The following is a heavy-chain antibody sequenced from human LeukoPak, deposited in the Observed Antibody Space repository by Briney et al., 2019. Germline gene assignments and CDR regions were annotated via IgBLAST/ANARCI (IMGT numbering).Heavy chain of an antibody. CDR3: ATLPLWFGELMSQYYFDY. Sequence: LGGSLRLSCAASGFTFSSYAMSWVRQAPGKGLEWVSAISGSGGSTYYADSVKGRFTISRDNSKNTLYLQMNSLRAEDTAVYYCATLPLWFGELMSQYYFDYWGQGTLVTVSS. CDR1: GFTFSSYA. CDR2: ISGSGGST. D-gene: IGHD3-10*01. J-gene: IGHJ4*02. V-gene: IGHV3-23*01.